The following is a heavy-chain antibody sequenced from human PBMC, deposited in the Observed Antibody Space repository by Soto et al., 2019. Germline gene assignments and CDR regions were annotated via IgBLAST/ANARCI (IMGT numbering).Heavy chain of an antibody. CDR1: GGTFSSYA. J-gene: IGHJ6*02. V-gene: IGHV1-69*12. Sequence: QVQLVQSGAEVKKPGSSVKVSCKASGGTFSSYAISWVRQAPGHGLEWMGGIIPIFATADYAQKFQGRVTITADESTSTAYMELRSLRSEDTAVYYCARSITGTVSYYYGMDVWGQGTTVTVSS. CDR2: IIPIFATA. D-gene: IGHD1-20*01. CDR3: ARSITGTVSYYYGMDV.